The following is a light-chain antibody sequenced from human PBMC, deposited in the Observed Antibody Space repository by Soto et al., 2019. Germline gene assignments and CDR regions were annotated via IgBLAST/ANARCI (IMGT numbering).Light chain of an antibody. V-gene: IGLV2-14*03. J-gene: IGLJ1*01. Sequence: QSALTQPASVSGSPGQSITISCTGTISAVGGFNYVSWYQQHPGKAPKLMIYDVTNRPSGVSYRFSGSKSGNTASLTISGLQAEDEADYYCNSYTSSSTYVFGTGTKLTVL. CDR2: DVT. CDR3: NSYTSSSTYV. CDR1: ISAVGGFNY.